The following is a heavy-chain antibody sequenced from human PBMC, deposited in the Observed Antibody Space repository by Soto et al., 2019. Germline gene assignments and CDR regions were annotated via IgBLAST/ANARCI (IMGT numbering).Heavy chain of an antibody. CDR3: AKDPGHALLWFGESTFNYFDY. Sequence: GGSLRLSCAASGFTFDDYAMHWVRQAPGKGLEWVSGISWNSGSIGYADSVKGRFTISRDNAKNSLYLQMNSLRAEDTALYYCAKDPGHALLWFGESTFNYFDYWGQGTLVTVSS. CDR1: GFTFDDYA. J-gene: IGHJ4*02. V-gene: IGHV3-9*01. D-gene: IGHD3-10*01. CDR2: ISWNSGSI.